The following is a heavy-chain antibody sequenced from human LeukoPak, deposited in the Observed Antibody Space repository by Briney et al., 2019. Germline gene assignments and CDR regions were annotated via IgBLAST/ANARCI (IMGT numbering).Heavy chain of an antibody. J-gene: IGHJ6*02. CDR1: GYTFTSYY. CDR2: INPSGGST. Sequence: ASVKVSCKASGYTFTSYYMHWVRQAPGQGLEWMGIINPSGGSTSYAQKFQGRVTMTRDTSTSTVYMELSSLRSEDTAVYYCARHRRGYDPREEMDVWGQGTTVTVSS. D-gene: IGHD2-15*01. V-gene: IGHV1-46*01. CDR3: ARHRRGYDPREEMDV.